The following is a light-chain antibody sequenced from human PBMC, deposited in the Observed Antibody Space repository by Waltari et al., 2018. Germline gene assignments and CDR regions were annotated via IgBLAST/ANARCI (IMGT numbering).Light chain of an antibody. Sequence: VFTQSPATLSLSPGETATLSCRASQSLSTYLAWYQQKPGQAPRLLIYDASKRATGVPARFSGTRSETDFTLTISSLEPDDFGLYYCQHNSNGPLFGGGTTVEIK. V-gene: IGKV3-11*01. J-gene: IGKJ4*01. CDR3: QHNSNGPL. CDR1: QSLSTY. CDR2: DAS.